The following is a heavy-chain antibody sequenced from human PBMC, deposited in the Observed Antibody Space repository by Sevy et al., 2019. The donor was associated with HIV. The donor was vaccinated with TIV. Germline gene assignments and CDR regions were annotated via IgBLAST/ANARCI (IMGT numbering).Heavy chain of an antibody. CDR3: ARVGATTGDVDY. D-gene: IGHD1-26*01. J-gene: IGHJ4*02. CDR1: GGSIGSSSYY. V-gene: IGHV4-39*01. Sequence: SETLSLTCTVSGGSIGSSSYYWGWIRQPPGKGLEWIGSIYYSRSNYYNPSLKSRVTISVDTSKNQFSLKLSSVTAADTAVYYCARVGATTGDVDYWGQGTLVTVSS. CDR2: IYYSRSN.